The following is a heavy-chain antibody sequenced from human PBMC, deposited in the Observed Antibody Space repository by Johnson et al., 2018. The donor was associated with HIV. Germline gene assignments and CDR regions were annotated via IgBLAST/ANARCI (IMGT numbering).Heavy chain of an antibody. Sequence: EVQLVESGGGLVQPGGSLRLSCAASGFTFSSYAMSWVRQAPGKGLEWVSGIVGSGGSTYYAASVKGRFTISRDNSKNTLYLQMNSLRSEDTSVYYCAKGENDYGDYGLDAFDIWGQGTMVTVSS. CDR2: IVGSGGST. CDR3: AKGENDYGDYGLDAFDI. D-gene: IGHD4-17*01. V-gene: IGHV3-23*04. CDR1: GFTFSSYA. J-gene: IGHJ3*02.